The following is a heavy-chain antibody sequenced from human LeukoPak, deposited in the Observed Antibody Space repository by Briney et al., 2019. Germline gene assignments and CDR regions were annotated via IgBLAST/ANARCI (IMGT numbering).Heavy chain of an antibody. CDR2: IYPSGST. Sequence: PSETLSLTCTVSGGSISSYFWSWIRQPAGKGREYIGRIYPSGSTNYNPSLKSRVTMSVDTSKNQFSLKLSSVTAADTAVYYCVRLDSSGYYYLDYWGQGTLVTVSS. J-gene: IGHJ4*02. V-gene: IGHV4-4*07. CDR1: GGSISSYF. D-gene: IGHD3-22*01. CDR3: VRLDSSGYYYLDY.